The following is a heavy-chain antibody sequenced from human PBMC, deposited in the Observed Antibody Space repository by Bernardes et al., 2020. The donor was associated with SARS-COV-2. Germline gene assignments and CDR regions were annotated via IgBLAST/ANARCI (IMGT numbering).Heavy chain of an antibody. J-gene: IGHJ4*02. CDR3: ARDYESPYYYDSSGYN. Sequence: GGSLRLSCAASGFTFSSYSMNWVRQAPGKGLEWVSYISSSSSTIYYADSVKGRFTISRDNAKNSLYLQMNSLRDEDTAVYYCARDYESPYYYDSSGYNWGQGTLVTVSS. D-gene: IGHD3-22*01. CDR1: GFTFSSYS. V-gene: IGHV3-48*02. CDR2: ISSSSSTI.